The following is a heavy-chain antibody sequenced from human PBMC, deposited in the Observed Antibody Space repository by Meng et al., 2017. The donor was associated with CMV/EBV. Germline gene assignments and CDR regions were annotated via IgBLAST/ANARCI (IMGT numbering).Heavy chain of an antibody. CDR2: IIPIFGTA. D-gene: IGHD3-3*01. Sequence: SVKVSCKASGGTFSSYAISWVRQAPGQGLEWMGGIIPIFGTANYAQKFQGRVTITTDESTSTAYMELSSLRSEDTAVYYCAHTIFGVAKAFDIWGQGTLVTVSS. V-gene: IGHV1-69*05. CDR1: GGTFSSYA. J-gene: IGHJ3*02. CDR3: AHTIFGVAKAFDI.